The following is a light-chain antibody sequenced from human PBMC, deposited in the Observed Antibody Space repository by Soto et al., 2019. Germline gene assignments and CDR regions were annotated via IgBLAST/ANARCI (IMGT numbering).Light chain of an antibody. Sequence: DIQFTQSPSSRSATVGDRVTITCRTSQSINTYLNWYQQKPGEAPKLLIYHASNLESVVPSRFSGSGSGTEFTLTISSPQPDEFATYYCQQYISYSFGQGTKVDI. CDR2: HAS. CDR3: QQYISYS. CDR1: QSINTY. J-gene: IGKJ1*01. V-gene: IGKV1-5*01.